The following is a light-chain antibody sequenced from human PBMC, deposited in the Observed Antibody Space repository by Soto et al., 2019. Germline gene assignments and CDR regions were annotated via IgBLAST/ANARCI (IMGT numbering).Light chain of an antibody. CDR2: GAS. Sequence: EIVMTQSPATLSVSPGERVTLSCWASQSVSSNLAWYQQKPGQAPRLLIYGASTRATGIPARFSGSGSGTEFTLTISSLQSEDFAIYYCQQYNNWPLTFGGGTKVDI. CDR3: QQYNNWPLT. CDR1: QSVSSN. V-gene: IGKV3-15*01. J-gene: IGKJ4*01.